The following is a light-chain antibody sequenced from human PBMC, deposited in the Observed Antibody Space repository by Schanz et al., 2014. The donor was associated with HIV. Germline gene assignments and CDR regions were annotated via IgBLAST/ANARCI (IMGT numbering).Light chain of an antibody. CDR3: QQYNHWPQT. Sequence: PGERATLSCRASQSVSGDYFAWYQQKPGQAPRLLIYGASSRAAGIPDRFSGSGSGTDFTLTINSLQSEDSAVYYCQQYNHWPQTFGQGTKVEIK. CDR1: QSVSGD. CDR2: GAS. J-gene: IGKJ1*01. V-gene: IGKV3D-15*01.